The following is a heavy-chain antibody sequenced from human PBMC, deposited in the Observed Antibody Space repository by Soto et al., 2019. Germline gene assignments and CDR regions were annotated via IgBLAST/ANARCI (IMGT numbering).Heavy chain of an antibody. Sequence: EVQLVESGGGLVQPGGSLRLSCAVSGFTVSTNYMSWVRQAPGKGLECVSIIYSDGSTYYADSVKGRFTTSRDSAKNTGHLQIDNLRADDTAVYHCSRHSSDYGSGRGVLDYWGQGTLDTVSS. CDR2: IYSDGST. CDR1: GFTVSTNY. J-gene: IGHJ4*02. V-gene: IGHV3-66*04. D-gene: IGHD3-10*01. CDR3: SRHSSDYGSGRGVLDY.